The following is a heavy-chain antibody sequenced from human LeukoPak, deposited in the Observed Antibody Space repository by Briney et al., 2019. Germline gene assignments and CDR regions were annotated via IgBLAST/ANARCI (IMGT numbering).Heavy chain of an antibody. CDR3: AREGVYSSPFDY. CDR1: GGSISSYY. Sequence: SETLSLTCTVSGGSISSYYWSWIRQPPGKGLEWIGYIYYSGSTNYNPSLKSRVTISVDTSKNQFSLKLSSVTAADAAVYYCAREGVYSSPFDYWGQGTLVTVSS. CDR2: IYYSGST. D-gene: IGHD6-13*01. J-gene: IGHJ4*02. V-gene: IGHV4-59*01.